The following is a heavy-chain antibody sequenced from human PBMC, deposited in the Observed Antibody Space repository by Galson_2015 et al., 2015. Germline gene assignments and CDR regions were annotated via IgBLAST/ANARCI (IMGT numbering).Heavy chain of an antibody. Sequence: SLRLSCAASGFTFSDYYMSWIRQAPGKGLEWVSYISSSGSTIYYADSVKGRFTISRDNAKNSLYLQMNSLRAEDTAVYYCAREDAYSRGLNYGMDVWGQGTTVTVSS. CDR2: ISSSGSTI. J-gene: IGHJ6*02. CDR3: AREDAYSRGLNYGMDV. D-gene: IGHD5-18*01. CDR1: GFTFSDYY. V-gene: IGHV3-11*01.